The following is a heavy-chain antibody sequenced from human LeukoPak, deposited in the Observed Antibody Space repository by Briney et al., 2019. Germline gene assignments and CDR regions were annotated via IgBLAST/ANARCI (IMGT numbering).Heavy chain of an antibody. V-gene: IGHV4-59*01. Sequence: SETLSLTCTVSGGSISSYYWSWIRQPPGKGLEWSGYIYYSGSTNYNPSLKSRVTISVDTSKNQFSLKLSSVTAADTAVYYCAREYGGDFDYWGQGTLVTVSS. D-gene: IGHD4-23*01. CDR2: IYYSGST. CDR3: AREYGGDFDY. CDR1: GGSISSYY. J-gene: IGHJ4*02.